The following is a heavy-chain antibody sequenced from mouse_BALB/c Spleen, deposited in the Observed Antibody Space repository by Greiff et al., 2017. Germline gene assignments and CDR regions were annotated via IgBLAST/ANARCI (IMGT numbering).Heavy chain of an antibody. J-gene: IGHJ4*01. Sequence: VQLKESGTVLARPGASVKMSCKASGYSFTSYWMHWVKQRPGQGLEWIGAIYPGNSDTSYNQKFKGNAKLNAVTSASTAYMELSSLTNEDSAVYYCTRSSTMITTGAMDYWGQGTSVTVSS. D-gene: IGHD2-4*01. CDR1: GYSFTSYW. CDR3: TRSSTMITTGAMDY. V-gene: IGHV1-5*01. CDR2: IYPGNSDT.